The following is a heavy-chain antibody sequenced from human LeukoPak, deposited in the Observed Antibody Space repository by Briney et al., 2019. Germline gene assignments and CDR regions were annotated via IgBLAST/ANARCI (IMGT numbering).Heavy chain of an antibody. J-gene: IGHJ6*03. D-gene: IGHD5-18*01. CDR2: IYYSGST. V-gene: IGHV4-39*07. CDR1: GGSISSSSYY. Sequence: SETLSLTCTVSGGSISSSSYYWGWLRQPPGKGLEWIGSIYYSGSTYYNPSLKSRVTISVDTSKNQFSLKLSSVTAADTAVYYCARRPCGYSYGEDCYYYYMDVWGKGTTVTVSS. CDR3: ARRPCGYSYGEDCYYYYMDV.